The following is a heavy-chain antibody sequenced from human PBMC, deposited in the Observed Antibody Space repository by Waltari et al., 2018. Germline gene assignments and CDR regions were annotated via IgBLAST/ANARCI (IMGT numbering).Heavy chain of an antibody. J-gene: IGHJ5*02. D-gene: IGHD2-2*01. Sequence: QVQLQESGPGLVKPSETLSLTCTVYGGSFSGYYWSWIRQPPGKGLEWIGEINHSGSTNYNPSLKSRVTISVDTSKNQFSLKLSSVTAADTAVYYCARSYQLPPNWFDPWGQGTLVTVSS. CDR3: ARSYQLPPNWFDP. CDR1: GGSFSGYY. CDR2: INHSGST. V-gene: IGHV4-34*01.